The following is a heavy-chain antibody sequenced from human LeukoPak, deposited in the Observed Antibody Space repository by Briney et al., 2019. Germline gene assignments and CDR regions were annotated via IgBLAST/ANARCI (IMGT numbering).Heavy chain of an antibody. D-gene: IGHD3-10*01. CDR3: AKDSGGFGELGYFDY. V-gene: IGHV3-30*18. J-gene: IGHJ4*02. CDR1: GFTFSSYG. Sequence: GRSLRLSCAAPGFTFSSYGMHWVRQAPGKGLEWVAVISYDGSNKYYADSVKGRFTISRDNSKNTLYLQMNSLRAEDTAVYYCAKDSGGFGELGYFDYWGQGTLVTVSS. CDR2: ISYDGSNK.